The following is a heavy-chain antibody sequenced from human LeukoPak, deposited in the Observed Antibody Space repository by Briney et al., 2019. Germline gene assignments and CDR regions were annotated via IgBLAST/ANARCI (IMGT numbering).Heavy chain of an antibody. CDR1: GGSISSSSYY. V-gene: IGHV4-39*01. Sequence: SETLSLTCTVSGGSISSSSYYWGWIRQPPGKGLEWIGSIYYSGSTYYNPSLKSRVTISVDTSKNQFSLKLSSVTAADTAVYYCARHEKWLVYYFDYWGQGTLVTVSS. J-gene: IGHJ4*02. CDR3: ARHEKWLVYYFDY. CDR2: IYYSGST. D-gene: IGHD6-19*01.